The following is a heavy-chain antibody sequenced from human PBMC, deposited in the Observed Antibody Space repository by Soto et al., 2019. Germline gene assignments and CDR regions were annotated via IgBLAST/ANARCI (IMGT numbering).Heavy chain of an antibody. CDR3: ARVGGVAARTFDY. V-gene: IGHV4-59*01. CDR2: IYYSGST. D-gene: IGHD6-6*01. CDR1: GGSINDFY. J-gene: IGHJ4*02. Sequence: SETLSLTCTVSGGSINDFYWSWIRQPPGKGLEWIGYIYYSGSTDYNPSLKGRVTISADTSKNQFSLKLRSVTAADTAVYYCARVGGVAARTFDYWGQGTLVTVSS.